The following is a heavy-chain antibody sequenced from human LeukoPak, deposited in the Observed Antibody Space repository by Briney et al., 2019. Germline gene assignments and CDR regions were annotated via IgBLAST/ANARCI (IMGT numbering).Heavy chain of an antibody. V-gene: IGHV3-21*01. J-gene: IGHJ4*02. CDR1: GFTFSSYS. Sequence: PGGSLRLSCAASGFTFSSYSMNWVRQAPGKGLEWVSSISSSSSYIYYADSVKGRFTISRDNAKNSLYLQMNSLRAEDTAVYYCAKDKHYCSSTSCYLYYFDYWGQGTLVTVSS. CDR3: AKDKHYCSSTSCYLYYFDY. CDR2: ISSSSSYI. D-gene: IGHD2-2*01.